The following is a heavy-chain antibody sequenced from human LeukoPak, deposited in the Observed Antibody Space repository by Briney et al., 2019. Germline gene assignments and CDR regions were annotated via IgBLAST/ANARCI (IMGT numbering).Heavy chain of an antibody. J-gene: IGHJ6*03. CDR3: AKDQASYYVILSGYCYYYYYYYMDY. Sequence: PGGSLRLSCAASGFTFSSYGMHWVRQAPGRGLEWVAFIRYDGSTKYYADSVKGRFTISRDNSKNTLYLQMNSLRAEDTSVYYCAKDQASYYVILSGYCYYYYYYYMDYWGQGTTVTVSS. V-gene: IGHV3-30*02. CDR2: IRYDGSTK. CDR1: GFTFSSYG. D-gene: IGHD3-9*01.